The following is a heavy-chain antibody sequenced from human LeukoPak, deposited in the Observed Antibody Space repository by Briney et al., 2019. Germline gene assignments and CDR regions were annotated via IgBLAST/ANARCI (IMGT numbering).Heavy chain of an antibody. CDR3: AKGLVGATTGGAFDI. Sequence: QPGGSLRLSCAASGFTFSSYGVHWVRQAPGKGLEWVTFILYDGGNKYHADSVKGRFTISRDNSKNILYLEMNSLRDEDTAVYYCAKGLVGATTGGAFDIWGQGTMVTVSS. J-gene: IGHJ3*02. V-gene: IGHV3-30*02. CDR2: ILYDGGNK. D-gene: IGHD1-26*01. CDR1: GFTFSSYG.